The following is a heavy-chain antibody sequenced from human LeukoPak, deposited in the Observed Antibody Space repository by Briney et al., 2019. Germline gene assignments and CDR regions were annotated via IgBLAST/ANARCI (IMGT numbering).Heavy chain of an antibody. CDR1: GGSISSYY. CDR3: ARRAYSAAYWKHFDY. D-gene: IGHD1-1*01. V-gene: IGHV4-59*08. CDR2: IYYIGST. J-gene: IGHJ4*02. Sequence: SETLSLTCTVSGGSISSYYWSWIRQPPGKGLEWIGYIYYIGSTTYNPSLKSRVTISVDTSKNQFSLKLNSVTAADTAVYFCARRAYSAAYWKHFDYWGQGTLVTVSS.